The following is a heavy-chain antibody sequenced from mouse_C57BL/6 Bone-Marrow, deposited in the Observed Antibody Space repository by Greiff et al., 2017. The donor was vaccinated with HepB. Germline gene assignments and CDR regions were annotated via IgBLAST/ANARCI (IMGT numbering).Heavy chain of an antibody. J-gene: IGHJ3*01. Sequence: QVQLKESGPELVKPGASVKISCKASGYAFSSSWMNWVKQRPGKGLEWIGRIYPGDGDTNYNGKFKGKATLTADKSSSTAYMQLSSLTSEDSAVYFCARSLYYYGSSPWFAYWGQGTLVTVSA. CDR1: GYAFSSSW. CDR3: ARSLYYYGSSPWFAY. CDR2: IYPGDGDT. V-gene: IGHV1-82*01. D-gene: IGHD1-1*01.